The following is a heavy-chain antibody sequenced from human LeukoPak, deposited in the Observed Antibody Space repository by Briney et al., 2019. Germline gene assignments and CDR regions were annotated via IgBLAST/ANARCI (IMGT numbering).Heavy chain of an antibody. V-gene: IGHV4-39*07. CDR3: ARAEYYYDSSGYANWFDP. CDR2: IYYSGST. J-gene: IGHJ5*02. CDR1: GGSISSSSYY. Sequence: PSETLSLTCTVSGGSISSSSYYWGWIRQPPGKGLEWIGSIYYSGSTYYNPSLKSRVTISVDTSKNQFSLKLSSVTAADTAVYYCARAEYYYDSSGYANWFDPWGQGTLVTVSS. D-gene: IGHD3-22*01.